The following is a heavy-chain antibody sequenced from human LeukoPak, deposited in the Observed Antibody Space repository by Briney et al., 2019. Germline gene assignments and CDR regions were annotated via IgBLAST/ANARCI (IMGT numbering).Heavy chain of an antibody. CDR2: INPNSGDT. V-gene: IGHV1-2*02. CDR3: ARGFCSGGSCYSYDY. J-gene: IGHJ4*02. D-gene: IGHD2-15*01. Sequence: ALVKVSCKASGYTFTGYYIHWVRQAPGQGLECMGWINPNSGDTNYAQKFQGRVTMTRDTSISTAYMEVSRLGSEDTAVYYCARGFCSGGSCYSYDYWGQGTLVTVSS. CDR1: GYTFTGYY.